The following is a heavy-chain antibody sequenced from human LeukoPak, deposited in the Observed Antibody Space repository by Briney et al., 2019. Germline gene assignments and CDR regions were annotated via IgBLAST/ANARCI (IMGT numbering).Heavy chain of an antibody. CDR1: GFTFSSYA. Sequence: PGGSLRLSCAASGFTFSSYAMSWVRQAPGKGLEWVSAISGSGGSTYYAGSVKGRITISRDNSKNTLYLQMNSLRAEDTAVYYCAKSRGSSWTYDAFDIWGQGTMVTVSS. CDR2: ISGSGGST. CDR3: AKSRGSSWTYDAFDI. J-gene: IGHJ3*02. D-gene: IGHD6-13*01. V-gene: IGHV3-23*01.